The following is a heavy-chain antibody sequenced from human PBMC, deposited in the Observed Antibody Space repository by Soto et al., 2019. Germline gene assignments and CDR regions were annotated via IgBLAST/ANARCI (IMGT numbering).Heavy chain of an antibody. J-gene: IGHJ5*01. CDR3: AKGDSTALHWFDT. Sequence: GGSLRLSCAASGFTFSSYAMSWVRQAPGKGLEWVSTISGSGDSTFYADSVRGRFTLSRDNSKNKLFLQMTNLRAEDTSLFYCAKGDSTALHWFDTWGHGSLVTVPS. V-gene: IGHV3-23*01. D-gene: IGHD2-21*01. CDR2: ISGSGDST. CDR1: GFTFSSYA.